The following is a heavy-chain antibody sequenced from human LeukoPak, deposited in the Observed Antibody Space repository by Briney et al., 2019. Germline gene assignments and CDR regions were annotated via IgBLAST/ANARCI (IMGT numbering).Heavy chain of an antibody. V-gene: IGHV3-21*01. D-gene: IGHD6-13*01. CDR1: GFTFSSYS. Sequence: KPGGSLRLSCAASGFTFSSYSMNWVRQAPGKGLEWVSSISSSSSYIYYADSVKGRFTISRDNAKNSLYLQMNSLRAEDTTVYYCARCRYSSSWYPRGSLVGIPRNNNWFDPWGQGTLVTVSS. CDR3: ARCRYSSSWYPRGSLVGIPRNNNWFDP. J-gene: IGHJ5*02. CDR2: ISSSSSYI.